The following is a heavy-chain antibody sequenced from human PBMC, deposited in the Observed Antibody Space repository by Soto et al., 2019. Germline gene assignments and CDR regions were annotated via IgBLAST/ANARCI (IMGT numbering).Heavy chain of an antibody. CDR1: GFTLNSFF. Sequence: GGSLRLSCAASGFTLNSFFMHWVRRAPGKGLEWVAVISYDGSNKYYADSVRGRFTISRDNSKNTLYLQMNSLRAEDTAVYYYAKDNCISTSCYRLYNWFDPWGQGTLVTVSS. D-gene: IGHD2-2*01. CDR2: ISYDGSNK. CDR3: AKDNCISTSCYRLYNWFDP. J-gene: IGHJ5*02. V-gene: IGHV3-30*18.